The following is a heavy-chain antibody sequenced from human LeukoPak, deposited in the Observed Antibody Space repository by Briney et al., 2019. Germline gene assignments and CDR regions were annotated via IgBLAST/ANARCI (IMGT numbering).Heavy chain of an antibody. CDR2: ISGSGGST. CDR1: GFTFSSYG. CDR3: AKRPGGYFDY. D-gene: IGHD1-14*01. J-gene: IGHJ4*02. Sequence: SGGSLRLSCAASGFTFSSYGMSWVRQAPGKGLEWVSAISGSGGSTYYADSVKGRFTISRDTSKNTLYLQMHSLRAEDTAVYYCAKRPGGYFDYWGQGTLVTVSS. V-gene: IGHV3-23*01.